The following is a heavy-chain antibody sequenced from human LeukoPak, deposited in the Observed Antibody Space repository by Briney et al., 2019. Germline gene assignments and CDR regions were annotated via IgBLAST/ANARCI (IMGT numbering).Heavy chain of an antibody. D-gene: IGHD3-10*01. CDR2: IYSGGST. V-gene: IGHV3-53*01. CDR3: ARAGYYGPGSYYPWSYYYGMDV. J-gene: IGHJ6*02. Sequence: GGSLSLSCAASGFTVSSKYMSWVRQAPGKGLEWVSSIYSGGSTYYADSVKGRFTISRDNSKNTLYLQMNSLRAEDTAVYYCARAGYYGPGSYYPWSYYYGMDVLGPGTTVTVS. CDR1: GFTVSSKY.